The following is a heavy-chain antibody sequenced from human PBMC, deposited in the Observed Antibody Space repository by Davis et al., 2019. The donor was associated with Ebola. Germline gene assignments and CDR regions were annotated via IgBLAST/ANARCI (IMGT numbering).Heavy chain of an antibody. V-gene: IGHV1-18*04. CDR1: AYTFTSYG. J-gene: IGHJ4*02. CDR2: ISAYNGNT. Sequence: ASAQVFCNASAYTFTSYGISWVRHAPGQGLEWMGWISAYNGNTNYAQKLQGRVTITTDTSTSTAYIELRSLRSDDTAVYYCARGRLEDFWSGPSGDYFDYWGQGTLVTVSS. D-gene: IGHD3-3*01. CDR3: ARGRLEDFWSGPSGDYFDY.